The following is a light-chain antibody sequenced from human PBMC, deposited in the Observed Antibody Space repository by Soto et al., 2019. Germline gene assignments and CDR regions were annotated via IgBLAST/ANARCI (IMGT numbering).Light chain of an antibody. CDR2: DAS. CDR1: QSVSSY. J-gene: IGKJ5*01. Sequence: EILWPHSAATLSMARGEGATLSCRASQSVSSYLAWYQQKPGQAPRLLIYDASNRATGIPSMFSGSGAGTDFTLAISILVPEYFAVWDWQQRSHGPPLAVGQGTRLEIK. CDR3: QQRSHGPPLA. V-gene: IGKV3-11*01.